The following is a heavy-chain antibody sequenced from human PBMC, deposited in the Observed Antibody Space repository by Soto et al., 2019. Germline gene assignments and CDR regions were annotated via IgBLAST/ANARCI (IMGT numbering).Heavy chain of an antibody. D-gene: IGHD6-13*01. CDR1: GFTFSSHW. CDR3: ARGSAAAAN. J-gene: IGHJ4*02. CDR2: INSDGSST. V-gene: IGHV3-74*01. Sequence: VGSLRLSCAASGFTFSSHWMHWVRQAPGKGLVWVSRINSDGSSTSYADSVKGRFTISRDNVKNMLYLQMNSLRAEDTAVYYCARGSAAAANWGQGTLVTVSS.